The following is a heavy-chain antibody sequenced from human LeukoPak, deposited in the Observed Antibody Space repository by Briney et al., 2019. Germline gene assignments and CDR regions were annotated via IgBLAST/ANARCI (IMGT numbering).Heavy chain of an antibody. Sequence: AGGSLRLSCVGSGFTFTTYWMSWVRQAPGKGLEWVANIKQDGSEKYYVDSVKGRFTISRDNAKNSLYLQMNSLRAEDTAVYYCARVHSSDDALDIWGQGTMVTVSS. V-gene: IGHV3-7*01. CDR3: ARVHSSDDALDI. J-gene: IGHJ3*02. CDR2: IKQDGSEK. CDR1: GFTFTTYW.